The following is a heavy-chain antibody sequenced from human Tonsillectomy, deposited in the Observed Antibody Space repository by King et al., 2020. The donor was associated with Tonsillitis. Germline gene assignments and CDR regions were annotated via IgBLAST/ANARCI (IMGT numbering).Heavy chain of an antibody. D-gene: IGHD2-2*01. CDR3: AKDKSKMAAISWGLGSFDI. CDR2: ISYDGSDE. J-gene: IGHJ3*02. CDR1: EFTFSIYA. Sequence: VQLVESGGGVVQPGRSLRLSCAASEFTFSIYAMHWVRQAPGKGLEWVAVISYDGSDESYADSVKGRFTISRDNSKNTLYLQVNSLRAEDTAVYYCAKDKSKMAAISWGLGSFDIWGQGKMVTVSS. V-gene: IGHV3-30*18.